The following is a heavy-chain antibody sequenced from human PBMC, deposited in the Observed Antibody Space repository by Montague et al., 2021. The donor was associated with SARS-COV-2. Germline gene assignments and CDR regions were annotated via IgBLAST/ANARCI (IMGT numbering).Heavy chain of an antibody. CDR1: GASISTGIYY. V-gene: IGHV4-61*02. Sequence: TLSLTCTVSGASISTGIYYWSWIRQPAGKGLEWIGRIRTTGHTDYNSSLESRVFMSVDTSTNQFSLGLTSATAADTAVYFRARFGSGTLEFDLWGQGTLVTVSS. CDR2: IRTTGHT. J-gene: IGHJ4*02. D-gene: IGHD1-26*01. CDR3: ARFGSGTLEFDL.